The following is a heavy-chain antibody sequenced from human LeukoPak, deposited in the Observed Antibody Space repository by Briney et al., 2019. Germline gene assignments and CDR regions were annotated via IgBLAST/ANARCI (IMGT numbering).Heavy chain of an antibody. V-gene: IGHV3-11*01. CDR3: ARGGQYSSSWPNDY. CDR2: ISSSGSTI. J-gene: IGHJ4*02. D-gene: IGHD6-13*01. Sequence: GGSLRLSCAASGFTFSDYYMSRIREAPGKGLEWVSYISSSGSTIYYADSVKGRFTISRDNAKNSLYLRMNSLRAEDTAVYYCARGGQYSSSWPNDYWGQGTLVTVSS. CDR1: GFTFSDYY.